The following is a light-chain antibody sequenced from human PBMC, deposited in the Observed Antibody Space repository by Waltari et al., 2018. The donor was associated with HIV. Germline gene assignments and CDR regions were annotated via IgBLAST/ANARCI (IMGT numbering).Light chain of an antibody. CDR1: SSHIGNNY. V-gene: IGLV1-51*01. Sequence: QSVLTQPPSVSAAPGQKVTISCSGSSSHIGNNYVSWYQQIPGTAPRLVIYDTNDRPSGIPDRFSGSKSGTSATLGITGPQTGDEADYYCGTWDSSLSAVVFGGGTKLTVL. J-gene: IGLJ2*01. CDR3: GTWDSSLSAVV. CDR2: DTN.